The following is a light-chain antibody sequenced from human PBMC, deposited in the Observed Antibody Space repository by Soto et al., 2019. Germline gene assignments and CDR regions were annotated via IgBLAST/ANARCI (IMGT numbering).Light chain of an antibody. CDR2: KAS. CDR1: QSISSW. J-gene: IGKJ2*01. V-gene: IGKV1-5*03. CDR3: QQYNSFSSGYT. Sequence: DIQMTQSPSTLSASVGDRVTITCRASQSISSWLAWYQQKPGKAPKLLIYKASSLESGVPSRFSGRGSGTEFTLTISSLQPDDFATYYCQQYNSFSSGYTFGQGTKLE.